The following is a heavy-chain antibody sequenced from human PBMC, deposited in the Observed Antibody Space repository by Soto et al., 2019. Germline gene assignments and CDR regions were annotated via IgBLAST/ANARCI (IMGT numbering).Heavy chain of an antibody. CDR3: ANQERLSYFAY. CDR2: ISNDGSSE. Sequence: QVQLVESGGSVVQPGRSLRLSCAASGFTFNKYGMHWVRQAPGKGLEWVAAISNDGSSEYYADSVLGRFTISRDNPKNTLYLQMNSLKSEDTAVYSCANQERLSYFAYWGQGTLVTVSS. D-gene: IGHD6-25*01. V-gene: IGHV3-30*18. J-gene: IGHJ4*02. CDR1: GFTFNKYG.